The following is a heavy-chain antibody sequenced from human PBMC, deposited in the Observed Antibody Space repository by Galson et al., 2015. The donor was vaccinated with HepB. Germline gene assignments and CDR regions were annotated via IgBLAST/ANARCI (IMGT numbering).Heavy chain of an antibody. J-gene: IGHJ4*02. CDR1: DYTFTSYG. CDR2: ISPYNGKT. V-gene: IGHV1-18*04. Sequence: SVKVSCKGSDYTFTSYGVTWVRQAPGQGLEWMGWISPYNGKTQYAQKFQGRVTLSTDTSTNIAYMELRSLTYGDTAVYYCATDGEKLVPTAYWGQGTLVTVSS. D-gene: IGHD6-13*01. CDR3: ATDGEKLVPTAY.